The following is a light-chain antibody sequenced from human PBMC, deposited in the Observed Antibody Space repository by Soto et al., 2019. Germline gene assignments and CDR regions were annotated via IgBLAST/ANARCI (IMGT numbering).Light chain of an antibody. CDR3: QQSYSTPRT. Sequence: DIQMTQSPSSLSASVGDRVTITCRASQSINSYLNWYQQKPGKAPKLLIYDATSLQGGVPSRFNGSISGTDFTLTISSLQPEDFATYYCQQSYSTPRTFGQGTKVEIK. CDR2: DAT. CDR1: QSINSY. V-gene: IGKV1-39*01. J-gene: IGKJ1*01.